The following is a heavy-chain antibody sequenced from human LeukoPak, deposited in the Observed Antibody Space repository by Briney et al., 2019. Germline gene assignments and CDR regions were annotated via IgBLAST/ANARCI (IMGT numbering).Heavy chain of an antibody. Sequence: PGGSLRLYCTASGFTFGDYAISWVRQAPGKGLVWVGLIRSKTYGETTEYAASVKGRFTISRDDSKSIAYVQMDSLKTEDTAVYYCARYYYDTRDYSRYFDSWGQGTLVTVSS. J-gene: IGHJ4*02. D-gene: IGHD3-22*01. CDR3: ARYYYDTRDYSRYFDS. V-gene: IGHV3-49*04. CDR1: GFTFGDYA. CDR2: IRSKTYGETT.